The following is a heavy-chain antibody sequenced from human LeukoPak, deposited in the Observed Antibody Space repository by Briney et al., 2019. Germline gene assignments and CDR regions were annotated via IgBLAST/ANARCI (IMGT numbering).Heavy chain of an antibody. J-gene: IGHJ6*03. CDR3: ARHRVSGPPDGYNVQNYYYYYMDV. V-gene: IGHV5-51*01. CDR2: IYPGDSDT. CDR1: GYSFTSYW. Sequence: GESLKISCKGSGYSFTSYWIGWVRQMPGKGLEWMGIIYPGDSDTRYSPSFQGQVTISADKSISTAYLQWSSLKASDTAMYYCARHRVSGPPDGYNVQNYYYYYMDVWGKGTTVTVSS. D-gene: IGHD5-24*01.